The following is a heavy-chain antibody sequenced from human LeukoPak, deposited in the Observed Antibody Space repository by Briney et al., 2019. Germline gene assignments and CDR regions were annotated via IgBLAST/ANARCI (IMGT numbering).Heavy chain of an antibody. J-gene: IGHJ4*02. V-gene: IGHV3-23*01. CDR3: ARTDISGWSRPLDC. CDR2: ISGSGGST. Sequence: GGSLRLSCAASGFTFSSYAMSWVRQAPGKGLEWVSAISGSGGSTYYADSVKGRFTISRDNSKNTLYLQMNSLRAEDTAVYYCARTDISGWSRPLDCWGQGTLVTVSS. D-gene: IGHD6-19*01. CDR1: GFTFSSYA.